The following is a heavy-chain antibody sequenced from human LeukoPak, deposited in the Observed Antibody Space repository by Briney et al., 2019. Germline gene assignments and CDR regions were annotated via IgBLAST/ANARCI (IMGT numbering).Heavy chain of an antibody. CDR2: ISSSRSYI. V-gene: IGHV3-21*01. CDR1: GFTFSSYS. D-gene: IGHD3-16*02. Sequence: PGGSLRLSCAASGFTFSSYSMNWVRQAPGKGLEWVSSISSSRSYIYYADSVKGRFTISRDNAKNSLYLQMNSLRAEDTAVYYCARAPLGDYVWGSYRYGGPFDYWGQGTLVTVSS. CDR3: ARAPLGDYVWGSYRYGGPFDY. J-gene: IGHJ4*02.